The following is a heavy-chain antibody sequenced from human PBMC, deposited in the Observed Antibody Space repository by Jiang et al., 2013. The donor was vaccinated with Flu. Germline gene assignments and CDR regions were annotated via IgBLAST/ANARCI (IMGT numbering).Heavy chain of an antibody. J-gene: IGHJ5*02. V-gene: IGHV4-61*02. Sequence: PGLVKPSQTLSLTCTVSGGSISSGSYYWSWIRQPAGKGLEWIGRIYYSGSTYYNPSLKSRVTISVDTSKNQFSLKLSSVTAADTAVYYCARQEFGYAQDINWFDPWGQGTLVTVSS. CDR1: GGSISSGSYY. CDR3: ARQEFGYAQDINWFDP. CDR2: IYYSGST. D-gene: IGHD5-18*01.